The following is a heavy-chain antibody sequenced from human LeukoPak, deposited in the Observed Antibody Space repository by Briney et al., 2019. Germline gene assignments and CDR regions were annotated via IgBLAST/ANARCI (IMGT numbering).Heavy chain of an antibody. Sequence: GASVKVSCKASGGTFSSYAISWVRQAPGQGLEWMGGIIPIFGTANYAQKFQGRVTITADESTSTAYMELSNLRSEDTAVYYCASKRLGFPFDPWGQGTLVTVSS. V-gene: IGHV1-69*13. CDR3: ASKRLGFPFDP. J-gene: IGHJ5*02. D-gene: IGHD3-16*01. CDR1: GGTFSSYA. CDR2: IIPIFGTA.